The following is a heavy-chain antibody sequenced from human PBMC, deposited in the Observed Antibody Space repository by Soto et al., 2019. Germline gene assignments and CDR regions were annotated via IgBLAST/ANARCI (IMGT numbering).Heavy chain of an antibody. CDR2: IYYSGST. CDR3: ADTGPGGNSEQ. V-gene: IGHV4-39*01. Sequence: PSETLSLTCTVSGGSTSSSSYYWGWIRQPPGKGLEWIGSIYYSGSTYYNPSLKSRVTISVDTSKNQFSLKLSSVTAADTAVYYCADTGPGGNSEQWGQRTLVTVSS. CDR1: GGSTSSSSYY. J-gene: IGHJ4*02. D-gene: IGHD2-21*02.